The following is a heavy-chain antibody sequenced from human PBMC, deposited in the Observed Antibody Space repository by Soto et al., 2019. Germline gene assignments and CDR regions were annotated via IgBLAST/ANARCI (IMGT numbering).Heavy chain of an antibody. CDR3: VKDGSSGWPYYYGMDV. V-gene: IGHV3-30*18. Sequence: GGSLRLSCAASGFTFSSYGMHWVRQAPRKGLEWVAVISYDGSNKYYADSVKGRFTISRDNSKNTLYLQMSSLRAEDTAVYYCVKDGSSGWPYYYGMDVWGQGTTVTVSS. J-gene: IGHJ6*02. D-gene: IGHD6-19*01. CDR1: GFTFSSYG. CDR2: ISYDGSNK.